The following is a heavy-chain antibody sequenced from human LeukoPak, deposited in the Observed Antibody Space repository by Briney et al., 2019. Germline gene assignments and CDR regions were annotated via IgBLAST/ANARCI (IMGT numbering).Heavy chain of an antibody. Sequence: SETLSLTCTVSGDSISSYYWTWIRQPPGKGLEWIGYIYYSENTIYNPSLKSRVTISVDTSKNQVSLNLTSVTAADTAVYYCAKSDMVRGVIITTGWFDPWGQGTLVTVSS. V-gene: IGHV4-59*12. D-gene: IGHD3-10*01. J-gene: IGHJ5*02. CDR3: AKSDMVRGVIITTGWFDP. CDR2: IYYSENT. CDR1: GDSISSYY.